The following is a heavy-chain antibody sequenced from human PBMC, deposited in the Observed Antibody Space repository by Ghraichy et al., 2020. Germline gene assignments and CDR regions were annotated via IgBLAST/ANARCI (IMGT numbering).Heavy chain of an antibody. CDR2: IYISGST. D-gene: IGHD1-26*01. V-gene: IGHV4-4*07. Sequence: SETLSLTCSVSGGSVRSYHWSWIRQVAGKGLEWIGRIYISGSTDYNPSLKSRVLVSRDTSKNQLSLKVIAATAADTAVYYCTRDVEVVGPGPGALDTWGQGTMVTVSA. CDR3: TRDVEVVGPGPGALDT. J-gene: IGHJ3*02. CDR1: GGSVRSYH.